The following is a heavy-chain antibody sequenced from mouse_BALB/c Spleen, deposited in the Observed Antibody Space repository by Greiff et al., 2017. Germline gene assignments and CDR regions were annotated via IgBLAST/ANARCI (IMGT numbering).Heavy chain of an antibody. D-gene: IGHD3-2*01. CDR3: TFDSAGYGFAY. CDR2: IYPGNSDT. J-gene: IGHJ3*01. V-gene: IGHV1-5*01. CDR1: GYSFTSYW. Sequence: EVKLVESGPVLARPGASVKMSCKASGYSFTSYWMHWVKQRPGQGLEWIGAIYPGNSDTSYNQKFKGKAKLTAVTSASTAYMELSSLTNEDSAVYYCTFDSAGYGFAYWGQGTLVTVSA.